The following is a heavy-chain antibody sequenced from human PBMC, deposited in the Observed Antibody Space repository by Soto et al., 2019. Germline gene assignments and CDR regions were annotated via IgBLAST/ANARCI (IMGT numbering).Heavy chain of an antibody. J-gene: IGHJ4*02. CDR2: VNPSGGST. V-gene: IGHV1-46*01. CDR1: GYTFTSYY. Sequence: QVQLVQSGAEVKKPGASVKVSCKASGYTFTSYYMHWVRQAPGQGLEWMGIVNPSGGSTSHAQKFQARVTMTRETATSTVYMELRSLRFEDTAVYYCARVLSPWGSGSFDYWGQGTLVTASS. D-gene: IGHD3-10*01. CDR3: ARVLSPWGSGSFDY.